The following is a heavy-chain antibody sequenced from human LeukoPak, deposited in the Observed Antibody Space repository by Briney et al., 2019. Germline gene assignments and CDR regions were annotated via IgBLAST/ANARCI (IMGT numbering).Heavy chain of an antibody. J-gene: IGHJ4*02. CDR2: IYSGGTP. V-gene: IGHV3-53*01. CDR1: GFTVSASY. D-gene: IGHD6-25*01. Sequence: QPGGSLRLSCVASGFTVSASYMSWVRLPAGKGLEWVSSIYSGGTPYYADSFNGRFPISRDTSKNTLYLQMNSLRVDDTAIYYCASHRRSIAAAAYFDHWGQGTRVTVSS. CDR3: ASHRRSIAAAAYFDH.